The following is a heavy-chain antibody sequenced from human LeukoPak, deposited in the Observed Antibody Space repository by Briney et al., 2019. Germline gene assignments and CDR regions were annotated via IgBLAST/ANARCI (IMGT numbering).Heavy chain of an antibody. V-gene: IGHV3-33*01. J-gene: IGHJ4*02. CDR3: ARDSQNYDFWSGYLAPPDY. Sequence: GGSLRRSCEVSGFTFSSYGMHWVHQPPGNGLEWVEVIWYDGSHKYYADFVKGRFTISRDNSKNTLYLQMNSLRAEDTAVYYCARDSQNYDFWSGYLAPPDYWGQGTLVTVSS. D-gene: IGHD3-3*01. CDR2: IWYDGSHK. CDR1: GFTFSSYG.